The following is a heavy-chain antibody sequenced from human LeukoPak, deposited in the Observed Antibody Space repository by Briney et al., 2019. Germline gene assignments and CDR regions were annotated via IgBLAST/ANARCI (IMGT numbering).Heavy chain of an antibody. V-gene: IGHV3-74*01. J-gene: IGHJ4*02. CDR1: GFTFSVNW. D-gene: IGHD2-8*01. Sequence: PGGSLRLSCAASGFTFSVNWMHWVRRAPGKGLVWVSHINSDGSSTTYADSVKGRFTISRDNAKNTLYLQMNSLRAEDTAVYYCARGFNGFGDWGQGTLVTVSS. CDR3: ARGFNGFGD. CDR2: INSDGSST.